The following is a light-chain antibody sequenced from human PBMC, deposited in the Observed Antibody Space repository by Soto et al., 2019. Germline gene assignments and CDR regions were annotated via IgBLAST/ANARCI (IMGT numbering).Light chain of an antibody. J-gene: IGKJ5*01. CDR3: QQSYNSPPIT. CDR2: AAS. Sequence: IQITPSSSSPSSSFWDRVTITFRAVQSIFSSLNWYQQRPGKAPTLLIYAASSLQSGVPSRFRGSGYGTDFALTITSLQPEDFATYYCQQSYNSPPITFGQGTRLEIK. CDR1: QSIFSS. V-gene: IGKV1-39*01.